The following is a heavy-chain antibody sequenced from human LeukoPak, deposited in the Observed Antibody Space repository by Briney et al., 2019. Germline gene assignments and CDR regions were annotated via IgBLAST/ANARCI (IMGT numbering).Heavy chain of an antibody. CDR3: ARHSGWYYYYYMDV. CDR2: IKQDGSEK. V-gene: IGHV3-7*01. J-gene: IGHJ6*03. CDR1: GFTFNYYS. D-gene: IGHD6-19*01. Sequence: GGSLRLSCVASGFTFNYYSMNWVRQAPGKGLEWVANIKQDGSEKYYVDSVKGRFTISRDNAKNSLYLQMNSLRAEDTAVYYCARHSGWYYYYYMDVWGKGTTVTVSS.